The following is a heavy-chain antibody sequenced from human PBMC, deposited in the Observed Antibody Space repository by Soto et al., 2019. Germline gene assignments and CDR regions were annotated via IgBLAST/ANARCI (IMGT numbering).Heavy chain of an antibody. D-gene: IGHD2-8*02. CDR3: AKDRPTVVCRLDS. V-gene: IGHV3-23*01. CDR2: ISGSGGTT. Sequence: PGGSLRLSCAASGFTFSNYAMSWVRQAPGKGLEWVSAISGSGGTTYYADSVKGRFTISRDNSKNTLYLQMNSLRAEDTAIYYCAKDRPTVVCRLDSWGQGTLVTVSS. J-gene: IGHJ4*02. CDR1: GFTFSNYA.